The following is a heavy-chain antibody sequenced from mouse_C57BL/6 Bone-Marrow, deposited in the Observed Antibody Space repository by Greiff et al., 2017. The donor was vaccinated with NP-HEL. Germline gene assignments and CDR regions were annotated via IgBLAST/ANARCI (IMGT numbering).Heavy chain of an antibody. CDR2: ISSGSSTI. D-gene: IGHD1-1*01. V-gene: IGHV5-17*01. CDR3: ARTTTVVGPDD. CDR1: GFTFSDYG. J-gene: IGHJ2*01. Sequence: VQLKESGGGLVKPGGSLKLSCAASGFTFSDYGMHWVRQAPEKGLEWVAYISSGSSTINYADTVKGRFTICRDNAKNTLFLQMTSLRSEDTAMDYCARTTTVVGPDDWGQGTTLTVSS.